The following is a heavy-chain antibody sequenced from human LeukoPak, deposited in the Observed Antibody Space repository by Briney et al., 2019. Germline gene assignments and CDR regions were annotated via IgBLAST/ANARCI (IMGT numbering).Heavy chain of an antibody. V-gene: IGHV3-21*01. CDR3: ARDPSVAGTGNY. J-gene: IGHJ4*02. CDR1: GFTFSSYS. CDR2: ISSSSSYI. Sequence: GGPLRLSCAAPGFTFSSYSMNWVRQAPGKGLEWVSSISSSSSYIYYADSVKGRFTISRDNAKNSLYLQMNSLRAEDTAVYYCARDPSVAGTGNYWGQGTLVTVSS. D-gene: IGHD6-19*01.